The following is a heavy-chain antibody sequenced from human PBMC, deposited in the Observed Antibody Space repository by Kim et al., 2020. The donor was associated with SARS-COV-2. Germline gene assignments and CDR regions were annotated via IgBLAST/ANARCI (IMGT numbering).Heavy chain of an antibody. CDR3: ARGSSSSGSILDY. V-gene: IGHV3-21*01. D-gene: IGHD6-6*01. Sequence: YGESVKGRFTTTRDNAKNSLYLQMNSLRAEDTAVYYCARGSSSSGSILDYWGQGTLVTVSS. J-gene: IGHJ4*02.